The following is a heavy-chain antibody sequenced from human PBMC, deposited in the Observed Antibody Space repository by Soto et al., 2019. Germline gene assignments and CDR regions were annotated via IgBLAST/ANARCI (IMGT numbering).Heavy chain of an antibody. CDR1: GGSISSGGYY. J-gene: IGHJ6*02. CDR2: IYYSGST. D-gene: IGHD2-2*01. Sequence: QVQLQESGPGLVKPSQTLSLTCTVSGGSISSGGYYWSWIRQHPGKGLEWIGYIYYSGSTYYNPSLKSRVTISVDTSKNQFSLKLSSVTAADTAVYYCARDGGVVVPGDYGMDVWGQGTTVTVAS. CDR3: ARDGGVVVPGDYGMDV. V-gene: IGHV4-31*03.